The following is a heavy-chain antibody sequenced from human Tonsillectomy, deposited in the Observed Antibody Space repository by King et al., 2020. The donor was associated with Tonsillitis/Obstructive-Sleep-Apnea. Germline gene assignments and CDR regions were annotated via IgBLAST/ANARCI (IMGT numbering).Heavy chain of an antibody. V-gene: IGHV3-49*04. CDR3: TRVPSSNGPYYFDY. D-gene: IGHD2-2*01. Sequence: VQLVESGGGLVQPGRSLRLSCTASGFTFGDYAMSWVRQAPGKGLEWVGFIRSKAYGGTTKYAASVKGRFTIARDDSKSIAYLQMNSLKTEDTAVYYCTRVPSSNGPYYFDYWGQGTLVTVSS. CDR1: GFTFGDYA. CDR2: IRSKAYGGTT. J-gene: IGHJ4*02.